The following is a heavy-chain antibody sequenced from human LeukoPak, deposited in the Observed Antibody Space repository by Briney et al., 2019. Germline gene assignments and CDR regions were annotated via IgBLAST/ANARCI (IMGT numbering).Heavy chain of an antibody. CDR3: ARDDYIAAAGTGEVFQH. CDR1: GFTFSSYS. Sequence: GGSLRLSCAASGFTFSSYSMNWVRQAPGKGLEWVSSISSSSSYIYYADSVKGRFTISRDNAKNSLYLQMNSLRAEDTAVYYCARDDYIAAAGTGEVFQHWGQGTLVTVSS. CDR2: ISSSSSYI. J-gene: IGHJ1*01. V-gene: IGHV3-21*01. D-gene: IGHD6-13*01.